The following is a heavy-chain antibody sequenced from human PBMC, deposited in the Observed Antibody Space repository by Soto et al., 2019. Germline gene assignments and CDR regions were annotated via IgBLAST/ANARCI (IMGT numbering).Heavy chain of an antibody. Sequence: QVQLQQWGAGLLKPSDTLSLTCAVYGGSFSDYFWSWIRQPPSKGLEWIGEVSHSGSTSYNPSLKSRVTISVDTYKNQFFLTLSSVTAADTAVYYCARGLQRRFGGYKGLGYHGMDVWGQGTTVTVSS. V-gene: IGHV4-34*01. CDR3: ARGLQRRFGGYKGLGYHGMDV. D-gene: IGHD5-12*01. CDR1: GGSFSDYF. J-gene: IGHJ6*02. CDR2: VSHSGST.